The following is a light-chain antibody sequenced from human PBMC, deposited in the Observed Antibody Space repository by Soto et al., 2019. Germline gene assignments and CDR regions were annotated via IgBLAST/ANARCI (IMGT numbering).Light chain of an antibody. CDR1: QSVSSSS. V-gene: IGKV3-20*01. CDR2: GAS. CDR3: QQYVRSPLT. Sequence: ENVLTQSPGTLSLSPGERATLSCRASQSVSSSSLAWYQQKPGQPPRLLIYGASSRATGIPDRFSGSGSGTDFTLTISRLEPEDFAVYYCQQYVRSPLTFGGGTKVEIK. J-gene: IGKJ4*01.